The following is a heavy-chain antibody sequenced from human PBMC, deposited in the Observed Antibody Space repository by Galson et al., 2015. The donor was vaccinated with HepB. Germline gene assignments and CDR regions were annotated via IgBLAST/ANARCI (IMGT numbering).Heavy chain of an antibody. CDR2: ISAYNGNT. Sequence: SVKVSCKASGYTFTSYGISWVRQAPGQGLEWMGWISAYNGNTNYAQKLQGRVTMTTDTSTSTAYMELRSLRSDDTAVYYCARRAYCGGDCYSEDWDYYYGMDVWGQGTTVTVSS. CDR1: GYTFTSYG. D-gene: IGHD2-21*02. J-gene: IGHJ6*02. V-gene: IGHV1-18*04. CDR3: ARRAYCGGDCYSEDWDYYYGMDV.